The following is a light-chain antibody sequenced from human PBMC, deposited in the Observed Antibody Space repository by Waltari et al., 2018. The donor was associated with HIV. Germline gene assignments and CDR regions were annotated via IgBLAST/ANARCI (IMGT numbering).Light chain of an antibody. V-gene: IGLV2-14*01. CDR1: SSDVGGYNF. CDR2: EVS. CDR3: ISYTTSSTPYV. Sequence: QSALTQPASVSGSPGQSITISCTGTSSDVGGYNFVSWYQQYQGKAPKLMIYEVSNRPSGVSDRFSGSKSANTASLTISGLRAEDEADYYCISYTTSSTPYVLGTGTTVTVL. J-gene: IGLJ1*01.